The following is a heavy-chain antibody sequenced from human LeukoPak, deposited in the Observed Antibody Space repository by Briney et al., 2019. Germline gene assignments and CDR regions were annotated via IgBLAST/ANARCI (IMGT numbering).Heavy chain of an antibody. CDR1: GYSFTSYW. CDR3: ARQAPSVVVAATEDFDY. Sequence: GESLKISCKGSGYSFTSYWIGWVRQMPGKGLEWMGIIYPGDSDTRYRPSFEGQVTISADKSISTAYLQWSSLKASDTAMYYCARQAPSVVVAATEDFDYWGQGTLVTVSS. CDR2: IYPGDSDT. D-gene: IGHD2-15*01. V-gene: IGHV5-51*01. J-gene: IGHJ4*02.